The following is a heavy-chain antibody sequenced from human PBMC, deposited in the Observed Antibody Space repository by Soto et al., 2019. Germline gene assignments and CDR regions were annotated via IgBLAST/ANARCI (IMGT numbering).Heavy chain of an antibody. CDR1: GGTFSSYA. Sequence: SVKVSCKASGGTFSSYAISWVRQAPGQGLEWMGGIIPIFGTANYAQKFQGRVTITADKSTSTAYMELSSLRSGDTAVYYCARFDVGRGYSYDPFDYWGQGTLVTV. J-gene: IGHJ4*02. D-gene: IGHD5-18*01. CDR3: ARFDVGRGYSYDPFDY. CDR2: IIPIFGTA. V-gene: IGHV1-69*06.